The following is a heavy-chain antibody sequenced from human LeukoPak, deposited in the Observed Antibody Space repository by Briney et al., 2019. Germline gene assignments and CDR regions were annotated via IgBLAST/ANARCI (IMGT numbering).Heavy chain of an antibody. V-gene: IGHV4-39*07. D-gene: IGHD3-10*01. CDR2: IYYSGST. CDR1: GGSISSSSYY. Sequence: SETLSLTCTVSGGSISSSSYYWGWIRQPPGKGLEWIGSIYYSGSTYYNPSLKSRVTISVDTSKNQFSLKLSSVTAADTAVYSCARDQSITMVRGAATANWFDPWGQGTLVTVSS. CDR3: ARDQSITMVRGAATANWFDP. J-gene: IGHJ5*02.